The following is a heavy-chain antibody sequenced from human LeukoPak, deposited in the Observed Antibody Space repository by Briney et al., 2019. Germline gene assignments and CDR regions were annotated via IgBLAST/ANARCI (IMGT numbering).Heavy chain of an antibody. D-gene: IGHD3-10*01. CDR3: ARDSGSGRSSDY. CDR2: IYHSGST. V-gene: IGHV4-38-2*02. Sequence: SETLSLTCTVSCYSISSGYYWGWIGQPPGKWLDGIGSIYHSGSTYYNPSLKSRVTISVDTSKNQFSLQLSSVTAADPAVYSCARDSGSGRSSDYWGQGPLVTVSS. CDR1: CYSISSGYY. J-gene: IGHJ4*02.